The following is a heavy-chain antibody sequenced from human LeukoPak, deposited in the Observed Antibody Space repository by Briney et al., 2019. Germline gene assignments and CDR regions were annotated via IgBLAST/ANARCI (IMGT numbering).Heavy chain of an antibody. CDR2: IRGSGERT. Sequence: GGSLRLSCAASGFTFSSYAMSWVRQAPGKGLEWVSLIRGSGERTYHADSVKGRFTISRDNSKNILYLQMNSLRAEDTAVYYCAKGNRIGYCSSTSCYIFDYWGQGTLVTVSS. V-gene: IGHV3-23*01. CDR3: AKGNRIGYCSSTSCYIFDY. D-gene: IGHD2-2*02. CDR1: GFTFSSYA. J-gene: IGHJ4*02.